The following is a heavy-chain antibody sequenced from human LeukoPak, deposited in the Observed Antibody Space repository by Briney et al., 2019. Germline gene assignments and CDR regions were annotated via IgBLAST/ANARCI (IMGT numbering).Heavy chain of an antibody. CDR1: GYAFTDYY. CDR2: IAPNTGGT. Sequence: ASVKVSCKASGYAFTDYYIHWVRQAPGQGLEWMGWIAPNTGGTNYAQRFQGRVTMTRDTSINTISMELRSLTSDDTAVYYCARDLPGDGYNSAYDVWGQGTMVTVSS. J-gene: IGHJ3*01. CDR3: ARDLPGDGYNSAYDV. D-gene: IGHD5-24*01. V-gene: IGHV1-2*02.